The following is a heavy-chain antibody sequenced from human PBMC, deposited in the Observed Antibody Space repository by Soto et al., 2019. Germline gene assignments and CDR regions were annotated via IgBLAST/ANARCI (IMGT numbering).Heavy chain of an antibody. J-gene: IGHJ3*02. CDR3: ARSRLAGDYGGDYFGFQI. CDR2: IYYSGTT. V-gene: IGHV4-30-4*01. CDR1: GGSISSGDYY. D-gene: IGHD4-17*01. Sequence: QVQLQESGPGLVKPSQTLSLTCSVSGGSISSGDYYWSWIRQPPGKGLEWIGYIYYSGTTRYNPSLKRRLTISVDTSKKQFSLKLRSVTAADTAKYFCARSRLAGDYGGDYFGFQIWGQGTMVSVSS.